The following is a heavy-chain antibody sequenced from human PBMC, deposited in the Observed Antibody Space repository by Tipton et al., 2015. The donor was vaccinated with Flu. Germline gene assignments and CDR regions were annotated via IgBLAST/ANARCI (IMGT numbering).Heavy chain of an antibody. J-gene: IGHJ3*01. CDR1: GGSISSGGDS. CDR3: ARDLRGYSGYTGGDAFDL. D-gene: IGHD5-12*01. V-gene: IGHV4-61*02. CDR2: ISTSGST. Sequence: TLSLTCFVSGGSISSGGDSWNWLRQPPGKGLEWIGRISTSGSTNYNAPLESRVTMSRDTSKNHFSLRLSSATAADTALYYCARDLRGYSGYTGGDAFDLWGPGIMVTVSS.